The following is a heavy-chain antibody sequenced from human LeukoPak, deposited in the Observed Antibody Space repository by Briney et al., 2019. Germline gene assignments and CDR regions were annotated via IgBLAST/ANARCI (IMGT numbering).Heavy chain of an antibody. CDR1: GGSMKTPSHY. V-gene: IGHV4-39*01. D-gene: IGHD1/OR15-1a*01. J-gene: IGHJ3*01. Sequence: SETLSLTGSLSGGSMKTPSHYWDWIRHSPGKGLEWIGSMFYSGSTYFNPSLRRRVTISGDTSTNQISLSLTSVTAADTAVYYCARRNTEVPDTLPLNAFDVWGQGAKVIVSS. CDR2: MFYSGST. CDR3: ARRNTEVPDTLPLNAFDV.